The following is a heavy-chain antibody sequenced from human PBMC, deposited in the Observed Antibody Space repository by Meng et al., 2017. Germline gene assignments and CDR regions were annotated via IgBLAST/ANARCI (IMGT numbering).Heavy chain of an antibody. CDR1: GFTFSSYW. J-gene: IGHJ4*02. D-gene: IGHD6-13*01. Sequence: GESLKISCAASGFTFSSYWMSWVRLPPGKGLDWVANIKQDESEKYYEDSVKGRFTISRDNAKNSLYLQMNSLRAEDTAVYYCARLNTAAYRRDFDYWGQGTLVTVSS. CDR2: IKQDESEK. CDR3: ARLNTAAYRRDFDY. V-gene: IGHV3-7*01.